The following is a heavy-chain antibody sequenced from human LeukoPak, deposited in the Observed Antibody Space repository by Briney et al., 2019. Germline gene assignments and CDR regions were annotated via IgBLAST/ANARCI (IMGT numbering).Heavy chain of an antibody. Sequence: GGTLRLSCAASGFTFSSYSMNWVRQAPGKGLEWVADINHSSSNKYYADSVKGGFIFARNNNKNSLYLQMNSLRAEHTAVYYCARGPTMKMDVWGKGTTVTVSS. J-gene: IGHJ6*04. CDR3: ARGPTMKMDV. D-gene: IGHD3-22*01. V-gene: IGHV3-21*01. CDR2: INHSSSNK. CDR1: GFTFSSYS.